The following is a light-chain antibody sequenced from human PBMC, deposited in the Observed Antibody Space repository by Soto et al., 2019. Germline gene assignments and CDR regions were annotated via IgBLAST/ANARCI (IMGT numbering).Light chain of an antibody. V-gene: IGLV2-14*01. J-gene: IGLJ2*01. Sequence: QSALTQPASVSGSPGQSITISCTGTSSDVGGYNYVSWYQQHPGKAPKLMIYEVSNRPSGVSNRFSGSKSGNTASLTISGSQAEDEADYYCSSYTSSRTVVFGGGTKLTVL. CDR2: EVS. CDR1: SSDVGGYNY. CDR3: SSYTSSRTVV.